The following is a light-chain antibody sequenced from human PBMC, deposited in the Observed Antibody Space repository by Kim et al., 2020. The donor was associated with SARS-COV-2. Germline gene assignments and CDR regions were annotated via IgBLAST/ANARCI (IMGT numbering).Light chain of an antibody. V-gene: IGKV1-39*01. CDR3: QQSYSSLWT. CDR2: AAS. J-gene: IGKJ1*01. CDR1: QSINKY. Sequence: ASVGDRVTITCWASQSINKYLNWYQQKPGKAPKLLIYAASSLQSGAPSRFSGSGSGTEFILTISSLQPEDSATYFCQQSYSSLWTFGQGTKVDIK.